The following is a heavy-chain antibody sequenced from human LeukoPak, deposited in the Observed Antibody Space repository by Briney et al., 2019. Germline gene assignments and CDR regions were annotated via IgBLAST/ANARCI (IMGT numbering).Heavy chain of an antibody. D-gene: IGHD3-22*01. CDR3: ARVDYDGSGYNFDY. Sequence: TSETLSLTCTVSGGSISSGGYNWSWMRQPPGQGWEWIGYIYYSGSTNYTPSLKSRVTISGDTSKNQFSLKLSSVTAADTAVCFCARVDYDGSGYNFDYWGQGTLVTVSS. CDR1: GGSISSGGYN. V-gene: IGHV4-61*08. CDR2: IYYSGST. J-gene: IGHJ4*02.